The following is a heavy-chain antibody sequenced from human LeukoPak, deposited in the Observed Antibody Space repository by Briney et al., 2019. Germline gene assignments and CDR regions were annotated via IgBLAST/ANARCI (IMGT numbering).Heavy chain of an antibody. D-gene: IGHD3-22*01. V-gene: IGHV4-39*07. J-gene: IGHJ5*02. CDR3: ARDSRVVVINVWFDP. Sequence: SETLSLTCTVSGGSISSTSSGYYYWGWIRQPPGKGLEWIGSIYYSGSTYYNPSLKSRVTLSVDTSKNQFSLKLNSVTAADTAVYYCARDSRVVVINVWFDPWGQGTLVTVSS. CDR2: IYYSGST. CDR1: GGSISSTSSGYYY.